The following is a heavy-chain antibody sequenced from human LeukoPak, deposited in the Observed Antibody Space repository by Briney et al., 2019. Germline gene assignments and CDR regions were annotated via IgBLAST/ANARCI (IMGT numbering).Heavy chain of an antibody. Sequence: ASVKVSCKASGYTFTGYDMNWVRQAPGQGLEWMGWINPNSGGTNYAQKFQGRVTMTRDKSISTAYMELSRLRSDDTAVYYCARDCGRWFGELMFCYWGRGTLVTVSS. V-gene: IGHV1-2*02. CDR1: GYTFTGYD. J-gene: IGHJ4*02. CDR3: ARDCGRWFGELMFCY. CDR2: INPNSGGT. D-gene: IGHD3-10*01.